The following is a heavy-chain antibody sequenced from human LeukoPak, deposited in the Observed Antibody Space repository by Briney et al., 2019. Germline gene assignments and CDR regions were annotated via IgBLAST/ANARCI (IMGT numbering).Heavy chain of an antibody. D-gene: IGHD3-22*01. J-gene: IGHJ4*02. CDR2: IIPIFGTA. CDR1: GGTFSSYA. V-gene: IGHV1-69*05. CDR3: AICDSSGYYFVNAFDI. Sequence: GASVKVSCKASGGTFSSYAISWVRQAPGQGLEWMGGIIPIFGTANYAQKFQGRVTITTDESTSTAYMELSSLRSEDTAVYYCAICDSSGYYFVNAFDIWGQGTLVTVSS.